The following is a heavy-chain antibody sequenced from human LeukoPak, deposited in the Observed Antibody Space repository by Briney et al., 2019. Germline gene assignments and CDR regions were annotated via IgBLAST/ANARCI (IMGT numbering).Heavy chain of an antibody. D-gene: IGHD3-10*01. CDR2: INPSGGST. Sequence: ASVKVSCKASGYTFTSYYMHWVRQAPGEGLEWMGIINPSGGSTSYAQKFQGRVTMTRDTSISTAYTELSRLRSDDTAVYYCARDSGERGSGSYLIAYWGQGTLVTVSS. CDR3: ARDSGERGSGSYLIAY. V-gene: IGHV1-46*01. J-gene: IGHJ4*02. CDR1: GYTFTSYY.